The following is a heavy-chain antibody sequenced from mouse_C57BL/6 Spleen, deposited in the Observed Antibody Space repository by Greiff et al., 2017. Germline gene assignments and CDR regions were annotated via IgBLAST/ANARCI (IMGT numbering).Heavy chain of an antibody. CDR3: ARRSNGAWFAY. CDR2: ISSGSSTI. D-gene: IGHD2-5*01. Sequence: EVQVVESGGGLVKPGGSLKLSCAASGFTFSDYGMHWVRQAPEKGLEWVAYISSGSSTIYYADTVKGRFTISRDNAKNTLFLQMTSLRSEDTAMYYCARRSNGAWFAYWGQGTLVTVSA. CDR1: GFTFSDYG. V-gene: IGHV5-17*01. J-gene: IGHJ3*01.